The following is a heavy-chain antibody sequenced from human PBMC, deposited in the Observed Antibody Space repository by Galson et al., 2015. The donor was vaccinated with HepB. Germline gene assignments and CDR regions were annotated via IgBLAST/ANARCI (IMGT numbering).Heavy chain of an antibody. Sequence: SCKASGGTFSSYAISWVRQAPGQGLEWMGGIIPIFGTANYAQKFQGRVTITADESTSTAYMELSSLRSEDTAVYYCAGVIAAAGYYFDYWGQGTLVTVSS. D-gene: IGHD6-13*01. V-gene: IGHV1-69*01. CDR3: AGVIAAAGYYFDY. CDR2: IIPIFGTA. CDR1: GGTFSSYA. J-gene: IGHJ4*02.